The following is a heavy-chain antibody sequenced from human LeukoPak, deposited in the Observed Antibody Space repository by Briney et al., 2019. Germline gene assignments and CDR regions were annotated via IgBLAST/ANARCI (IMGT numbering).Heavy chain of an antibody. CDR2: IGTAGDT. CDR3: ARRGYSSSWAYFDY. V-gene: IGHV3-13*01. Sequence: QPGGSLRLSCAASGFSFSTYDMHRVRPVTGKGLEWGSAIGTAGDTHYVDSVKGRFTISRENAKNSLYLQMNSLRAGDTAVYYCARRGYSSSWAYFDYWGQGILVTVSS. CDR1: GFSFSTYD. D-gene: IGHD6-13*01. J-gene: IGHJ4*02.